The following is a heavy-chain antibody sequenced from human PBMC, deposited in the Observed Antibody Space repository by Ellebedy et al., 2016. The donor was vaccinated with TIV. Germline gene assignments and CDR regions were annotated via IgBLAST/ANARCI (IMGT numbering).Heavy chain of an antibody. V-gene: IGHV4-59*08. J-gene: IGHJ4*02. D-gene: IGHD6-19*01. CDR1: GGFISTYY. Sequence: SETLSLTCTVSGGFISTYYWSWVRQPPGKGLEWIGSIYHSGSIDYNPSLKSRLTISVDTSKNQFSLSLRSVTAADTAVYYCARHHPKMGNGWYRSFDCWGQGTLVTVSS. CDR3: ARHHPKMGNGWYRSFDC. CDR2: IYHSGSI.